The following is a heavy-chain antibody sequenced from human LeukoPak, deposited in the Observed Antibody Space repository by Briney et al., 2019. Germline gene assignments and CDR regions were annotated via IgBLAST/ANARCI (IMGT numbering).Heavy chain of an antibody. CDR3: ARGVGAGGWFVY. D-gene: IGHD4-23*01. CDR1: GDSVSSNSAA. V-gene: IGHV6-1*01. J-gene: IGHJ5*01. Sequence: SQTLSLTCAISGDSVSSNSAAWNWIRQSPSSGLEWLGRTYFRSKWYNDYAVSVKSRITINPDTSKNQFSLQLNSVTPEDTAVYYCARGVGAGGWFVYWGQGTLVTVAS. CDR2: TYFRSKWYN.